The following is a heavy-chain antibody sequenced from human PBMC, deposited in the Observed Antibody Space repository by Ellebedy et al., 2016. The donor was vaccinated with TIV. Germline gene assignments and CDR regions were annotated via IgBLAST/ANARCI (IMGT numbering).Heavy chain of an antibody. CDR2: ISNTGSRT. CDR3: AKGRGGGSDSSAPRYYFDY. V-gene: IGHV3-23*01. CDR1: GFTFSSYA. J-gene: IGHJ4*02. D-gene: IGHD3-22*01. Sequence: PGGSLRLSCAASGFTFSSYAMSWVRQAPGKGLEWVSTISNTGSRTYYADSVEGRFIISRDNSKKTLYLQMNSLRAEDTAVYYCAKGRGGGSDSSAPRYYFDYWGLGTLVTASS.